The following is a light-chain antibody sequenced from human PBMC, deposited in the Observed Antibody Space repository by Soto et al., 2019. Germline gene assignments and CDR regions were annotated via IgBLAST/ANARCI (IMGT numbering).Light chain of an antibody. V-gene: IGLV3-1*01. J-gene: IGLJ2*01. CDR2: QDG. Sequence: SYELTQPPSVSVSPGQTASITCSGDKLGDTYTCWYQQKPGQSPVLVIYQDGKRPSGIPERFSGSSSGNTATLTISGTQAMDEADYYCQAWHSTTPVIFGGGTKVTV. CDR3: QAWHSTTPVI. CDR1: KLGDTY.